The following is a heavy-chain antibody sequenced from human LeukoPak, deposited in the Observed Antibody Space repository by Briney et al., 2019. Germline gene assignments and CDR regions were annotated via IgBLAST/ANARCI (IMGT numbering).Heavy chain of an antibody. CDR2: ISYDGSNK. Sequence: GGPLRLSCAVSGFTFSSYAMLWVRQAPGKGLEGVAVISYDGSNKYYADSVKGRFTISRDNSKNTLYLQMNSLRAEDTAVYYCAKVDCGGDCYSGALDYWGQGTLVTVSS. CDR1: GFTFSSYA. D-gene: IGHD2-21*02. V-gene: IGHV3-30*04. CDR3: AKVDCGGDCYSGALDY. J-gene: IGHJ4*02.